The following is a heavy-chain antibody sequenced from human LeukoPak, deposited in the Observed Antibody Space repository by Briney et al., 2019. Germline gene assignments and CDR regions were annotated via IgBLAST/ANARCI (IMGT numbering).Heavy chain of an antibody. CDR3: ASRYCSGGSCYPNLDY. V-gene: IGHV3-48*03. CDR1: GFTFSSYE. J-gene: IGHJ4*02. D-gene: IGHD2-15*01. CDR2: ISGSGSTI. Sequence: PGGSLRLPCAASGFTFSSYEMNWVRQAPGKGLEWVSYISGSGSTIYYADSVKGRFTISRDNSKNTLYLQMNSQRAEDTAVYYCASRYCSGGSCYPNLDYWGQGTLVTVSS.